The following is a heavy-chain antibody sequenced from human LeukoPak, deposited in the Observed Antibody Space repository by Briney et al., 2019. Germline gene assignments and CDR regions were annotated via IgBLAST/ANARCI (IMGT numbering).Heavy chain of an antibody. CDR2: IYYSGTT. CDR3: ARRGYCSGGTCLTFDL. V-gene: IGHV4-59*08. D-gene: IGHD2-15*01. CDR1: GASISSSY. J-gene: IGHJ4*02. Sequence: SETLSLTCTVSGASISSSYWSWIRQPPGKGLEWIGYIYYSGTTNYNPSLKSRLTISVDTSQNQFSLKLSSVTAADTAVYYCARRGYCSGGTCLTFDLWGQGTLVTVSS.